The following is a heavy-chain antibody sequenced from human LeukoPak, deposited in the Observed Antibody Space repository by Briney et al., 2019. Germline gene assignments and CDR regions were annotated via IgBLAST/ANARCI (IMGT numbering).Heavy chain of an antibody. D-gene: IGHD4-23*01. CDR2: IYTSGRT. CDR1: GGSISSGGYY. Sequence: SETLSLTCTVSGGSISSGGYYWTWIRQPAGKGLEWIGRIYTSGRTNYSPSLKSRATISIDTSMNQFSLEMRSVTAADTAMHYCARRGADDGGNSDIDYWGQGTLVTVSS. J-gene: IGHJ4*02. V-gene: IGHV4-61*02. CDR3: ARRGADDGGNSDIDY.